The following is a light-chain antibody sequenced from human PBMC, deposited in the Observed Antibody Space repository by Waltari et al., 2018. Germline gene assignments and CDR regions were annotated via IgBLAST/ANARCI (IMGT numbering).Light chain of an antibody. J-gene: IGLJ3*02. CDR2: DVS. V-gene: IGLV2-14*03. Sequence: QSALTQPASVSGSPGQSITISCTGTNTDVGGHNHVSWFQHHPGKVPKLIIFDVSSRPSGVSGRFSGSKSGNRASLTISGLQAEDEADYYCNSFTSDITWVFGGGTKVTVL. CDR3: NSFTSDITWV. CDR1: NTDVGGHNH.